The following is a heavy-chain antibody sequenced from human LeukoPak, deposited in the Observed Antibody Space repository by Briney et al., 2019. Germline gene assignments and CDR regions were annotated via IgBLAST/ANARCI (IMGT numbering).Heavy chain of an antibody. J-gene: IGHJ6*02. CDR3: ARDKFQRWNGPSFGMDV. D-gene: IGHD1-1*01. CDR1: GFTFGSYE. Sequence: GGSLRLSCAASGFTFGSYEMNWVRQAPGKGLEWVSYISSSGSTIYYADSVKGRFTISRDNAKNSLYLQMNSLRAEDTAVYYCARDKFQRWNGPSFGMDVWGQGTTVTVSS. V-gene: IGHV3-48*03. CDR2: ISSSGSTI.